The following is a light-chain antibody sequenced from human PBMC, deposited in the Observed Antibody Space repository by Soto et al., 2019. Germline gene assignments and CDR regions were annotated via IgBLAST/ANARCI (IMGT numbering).Light chain of an antibody. CDR1: QDIHNY. J-gene: IGKJ2*01. Sequence: DIQMTQSPSSLSASVGDRVTITCRASQDIHNYLAWFQQKPGMAPKSLIYAATNLHSGVPSKFSGSASGTDFTLTITSLQPEDFATYYCQQYTDYPFTFGQGTKLEIK. CDR3: QQYTDYPFT. CDR2: AAT. V-gene: IGKV1-16*02.